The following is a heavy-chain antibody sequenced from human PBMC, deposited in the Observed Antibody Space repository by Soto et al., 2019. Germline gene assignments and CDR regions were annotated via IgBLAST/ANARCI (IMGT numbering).Heavy chain of an antibody. CDR1: GYTFTSYG. Sequence: ASVKVSCKASGYTFTSYGISWVRQAPGQGLEWMGWISAYNGNTNYAQKLQGRVTMTTDTSTSTAYMELRSLRSDDTAVYYGGRVGGLQYHLLMVYYYFAYGAQGTLVPVSP. CDR2: ISAYNGNT. CDR3: GRVGGLQYHLLMVYYYFAY. V-gene: IGHV1-18*01. D-gene: IGHD2-2*01. J-gene: IGHJ4*02.